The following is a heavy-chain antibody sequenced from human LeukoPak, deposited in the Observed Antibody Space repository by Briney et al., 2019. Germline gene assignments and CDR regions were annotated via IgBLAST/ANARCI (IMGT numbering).Heavy chain of an antibody. J-gene: IGHJ4*02. CDR3: TRVGYIDEGIDC. D-gene: IGHD5-24*01. V-gene: IGHV3-7*04. CDR2: IKQDGSKK. CDR1: RFTVSSNY. Sequence: GGSLRLSCAASRFTVSSNYMSWVRQAPGKGLEWVTNIKQDGSKKSYVDSVKGRFTISRDNAKNSLYLQMNSLRAEDTAIYYCTRVGYIDEGIDCWGQGTLVTVSS.